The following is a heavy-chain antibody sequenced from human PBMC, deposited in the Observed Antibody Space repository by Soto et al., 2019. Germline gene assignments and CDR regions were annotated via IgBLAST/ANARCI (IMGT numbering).Heavy chain of an antibody. D-gene: IGHD6-19*01. CDR3: ARSGTYSSGWYRGLDY. Sequence: PSETLSLTCTVSGGGVYSDGYYWSWIRQPPGKGLEWIGEINHSGSTNYNPSLKSRVTISVDTSKNQFSLKLSSVTAADTAVYYCARSGTYSSGWYRGLDYWGQGTLVTVSS. CDR1: GGGVYSDGYY. J-gene: IGHJ4*02. CDR2: INHSGST. V-gene: IGHV4-34*01.